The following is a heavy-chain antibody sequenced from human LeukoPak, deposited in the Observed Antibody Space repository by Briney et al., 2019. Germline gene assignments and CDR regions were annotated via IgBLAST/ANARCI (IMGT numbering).Heavy chain of an antibody. J-gene: IGHJ5*02. D-gene: IGHD3-10*01. CDR3: ARRIGEWFGELEFDP. Sequence: GASVKVSCKASGYTFTSYAMHWVRQAPGQRLEWMGWINAGNGNTKYSQKFQGRVTITRDTSTSTAYMELSSLRSEDTAVYYCARRIGEWFGELEFDPWGQGTLVTVSS. V-gene: IGHV1-3*01. CDR2: INAGNGNT. CDR1: GYTFTSYA.